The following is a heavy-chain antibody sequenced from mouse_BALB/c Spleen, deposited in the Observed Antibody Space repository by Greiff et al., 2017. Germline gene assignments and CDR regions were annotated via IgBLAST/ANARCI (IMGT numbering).Heavy chain of an antibody. V-gene: IGHV5-6-4*01. J-gene: IGHJ1*01. CDR2: ISSGGSYT. Sequence: EVQLVESGGGLVKPGGSLKLSCAASGFTFSSYTMSWVRQTPEKRLEWVATISSGGSYTYYPDSVKGRFTISRDNAKNTLYLQMSSLKSEDTAMYYGTRDYGSSPLWYFDVWGAGTTVTVSA. CDR1: GFTFSSYT. D-gene: IGHD1-1*01. CDR3: TRDYGSSPLWYFDV.